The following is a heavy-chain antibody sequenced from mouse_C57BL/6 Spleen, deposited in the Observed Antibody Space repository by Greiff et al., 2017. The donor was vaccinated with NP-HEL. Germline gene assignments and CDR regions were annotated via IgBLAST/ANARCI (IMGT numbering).Heavy chain of an antibody. J-gene: IGHJ1*03. Sequence: QVQLQQSGAELVRPGSSVKLSCKASGYTFTSYWMDWVKQRPGQGLEWIGNIYPSDSVTHYNQKFKDKATLTVDKSSSTASMLLSRLTSEDAAVYYCGRRYGCWDFDVWGTGTTVTVSS. V-gene: IGHV1-61*01. CDR2: IYPSDSVT. CDR1: GYTFTSYW. D-gene: IGHD1-1*01. CDR3: GRRYGCWDFDV.